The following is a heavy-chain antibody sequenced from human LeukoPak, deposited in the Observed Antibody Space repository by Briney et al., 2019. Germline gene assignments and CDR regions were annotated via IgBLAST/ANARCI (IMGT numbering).Heavy chain of an antibody. CDR3: ARGVRGGAGVYSYGFYFDY. D-gene: IGHD5-18*01. CDR1: GGTFSSYA. Sequence: ASVKVSCKASGGTFSSYAISWVRQAPGQGLEWMGGIIPIFGTANYAQKFQGRVAITADESTSTAHMELSGLTSEDTAVFYCARGVRGGAGVYSYGFYFDYWGQGTPLIVSS. J-gene: IGHJ4*02. V-gene: IGHV1-69*01. CDR2: IIPIFGTA.